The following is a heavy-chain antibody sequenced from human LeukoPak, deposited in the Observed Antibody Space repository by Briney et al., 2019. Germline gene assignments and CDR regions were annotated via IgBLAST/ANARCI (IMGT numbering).Heavy chain of an antibody. D-gene: IGHD3-10*01. CDR3: ARSFRHYYGSGSYSGFDY. J-gene: IGHJ4*02. CDR1: GGCSSSYY. Sequence: SETLSLTCTVAGGCSSSYYWSWLRQPAGKGLVWIGRLYTSGSTNYNPSLKSRVTMSVDTSKNQFSLKLSSVTAADTAVYYCARSFRHYYGSGSYSGFDYWGQGTLVTVSS. V-gene: IGHV4-4*07. CDR2: LYTSGST.